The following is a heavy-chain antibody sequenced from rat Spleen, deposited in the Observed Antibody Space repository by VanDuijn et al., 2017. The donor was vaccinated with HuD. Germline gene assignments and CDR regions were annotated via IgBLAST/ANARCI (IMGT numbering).Heavy chain of an antibody. CDR3: TTYYDGYYRVMDA. V-gene: IGHV5-22*01. D-gene: IGHD1-12*03. CDR2: ISYEGSST. CDR1: GFTFSDYY. Sequence: EVQLVESGGGLVQPGRSLKLSCAASGFTFSDYYMAWVRQAPKKGLEWVASISYEGSSTYYGDSVKGRFTISRDNAKSTLYLQMDSLRSEDTATYYCTTYYDGYYRVMDAWGQGASVTVSS. J-gene: IGHJ4*01.